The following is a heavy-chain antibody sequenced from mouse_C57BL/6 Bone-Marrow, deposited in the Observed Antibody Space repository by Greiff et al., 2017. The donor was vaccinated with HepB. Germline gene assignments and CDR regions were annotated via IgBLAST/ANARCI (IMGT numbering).Heavy chain of an antibody. V-gene: IGHV5-4*03. D-gene: IGHD2-4*01. CDR2: ISDGGSYT. J-gene: IGHJ4*01. Sequence: EVKLMESGGGLVKPGGSLKLSCAASGFTFSSYAMSWVRQTPEKRLEWVATISDGGSYTYYPDNVKGRFTISRDNAKNNLYLQMSHLKSEDTAMYYCARGGAYDYDVEGYYAMDYWGQGTSVTVSS. CDR1: GFTFSSYA. CDR3: ARGGAYDYDVEGYYAMDY.